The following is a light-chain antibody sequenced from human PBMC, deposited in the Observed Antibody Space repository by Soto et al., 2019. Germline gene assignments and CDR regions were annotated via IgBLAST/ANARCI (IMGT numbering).Light chain of an antibody. CDR1: QSVSTW. Sequence: DIQMTQSPSSVSASVGERVTITCRASQSVSTWLAWYQQIPGKAPKLLIYAASTLQSGVPSRFSGSGSGTDFTLTISSLQPGDSATYYCQQASSFPLTFGPGTKVDIK. CDR3: QQASSFPLT. J-gene: IGKJ3*01. CDR2: AAS. V-gene: IGKV1-12*01.